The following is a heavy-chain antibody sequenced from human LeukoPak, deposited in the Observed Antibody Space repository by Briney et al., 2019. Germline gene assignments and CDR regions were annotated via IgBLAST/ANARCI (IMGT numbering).Heavy chain of an antibody. J-gene: IGHJ5*02. CDR1: GYTFTGYY. D-gene: IGHD2-15*01. CDR3: ARGRYCISGTCYNNWFDP. V-gene: IGHV1-2*02. CDR2: INPNSGGT. Sequence: ASVKVSCKVSGYTFTGYYMHWVRQAPGQGLEWLGWINPNSGGTDYAQKFQGRVTMTRDMSISTAYMELSGLRSDDTAMYYCARGRYCISGTCYNNWFDPWGQGTQVTVSS.